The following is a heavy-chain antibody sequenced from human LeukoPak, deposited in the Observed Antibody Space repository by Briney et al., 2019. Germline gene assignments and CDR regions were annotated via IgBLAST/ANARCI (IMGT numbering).Heavy chain of an antibody. CDR3: AKNRGAGSHYYYHMNV. CDR2: IKQDGSEN. V-gene: IGHV3-7*03. CDR1: GFTFTTYW. J-gene: IGHJ6*03. Sequence: PGGSLRLSCAASGFTFTTYWMIRVRQAPGKGLEWVASIKQDGSENSYVDSVRGRFTISRDNSKNTLYLQLNSLRVEDTAVYYCAKNRGAGSHYYYHMNVWGKGTTVTVSS. D-gene: IGHD1-26*01.